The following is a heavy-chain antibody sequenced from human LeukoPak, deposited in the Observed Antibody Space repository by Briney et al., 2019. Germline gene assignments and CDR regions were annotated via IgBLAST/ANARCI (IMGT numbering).Heavy chain of an antibody. V-gene: IGHV4-59*01. Sequence: PSETLSLTCTVSGGFISNYYWSWIRQSPGKGLEWIGYIYFSGSTNYNPSLKSRVTMSVDTSTNQFSLKVSSVTAADTAVYYCARVGLTIPCGTSCFANYFDYWGQGSLVTVSS. CDR2: IYFSGST. CDR3: ARVGLTIPCGTSCFANYFDY. J-gene: IGHJ4*02. CDR1: GGFISNYY. D-gene: IGHD2-2*01.